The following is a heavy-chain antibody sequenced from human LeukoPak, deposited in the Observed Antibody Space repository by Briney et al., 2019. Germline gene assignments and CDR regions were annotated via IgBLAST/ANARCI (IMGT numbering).Heavy chain of an antibody. D-gene: IGHD2-2*01. Sequence: GASVKVSCKASGGTFSSYAISWVRQAPGQGLEWMGGIIPIFGTANYAQKFQGRVTITTDESTSTAYMELSSLRSEDTAVYYCARSIVVVPAATQWDYYYMDVWGKGTTVTVSS. CDR3: ARSIVVVPAATQWDYYYMDV. CDR2: IIPIFGTA. V-gene: IGHV1-69*05. J-gene: IGHJ6*03. CDR1: GGTFSSYA.